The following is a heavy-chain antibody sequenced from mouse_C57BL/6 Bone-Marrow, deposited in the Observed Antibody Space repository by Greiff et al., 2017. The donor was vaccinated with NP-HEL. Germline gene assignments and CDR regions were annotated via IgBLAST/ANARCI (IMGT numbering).Heavy chain of an antibody. J-gene: IGHJ2*01. CDR1: GYTFTSYW. Sequence: VKLVESGAELVKPGASVKLSCKASGYTFTSYWMQWVKQRPGQGLEWIGEIDPSDSYTNYNQKFKGKATLTVDTSSSTAYMQLSSLTSEDSAVYYCARSDGYYVGYWGQGTTLTVSS. CDR2: IDPSDSYT. D-gene: IGHD2-3*01. V-gene: IGHV1-50*01. CDR3: ARSDGYYVGY.